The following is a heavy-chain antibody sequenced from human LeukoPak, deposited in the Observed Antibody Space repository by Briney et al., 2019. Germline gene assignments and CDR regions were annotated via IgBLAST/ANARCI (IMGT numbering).Heavy chain of an antibody. V-gene: IGHV3-49*04. CDR3: TRGGEYQLPFYYYYMDV. Sequence: GGSLRLSCAASGFTFGDYAMSWVRQAPGKGLEWVGFIRSKAYGGTTAYAASVKGRFTISRDDSKSIAYLQMNSLKTEDTAVYYCTRGGEYQLPFYYYYMDVWGKGTTVTVSS. J-gene: IGHJ6*03. D-gene: IGHD2-2*01. CDR2: IRSKAYGGTT. CDR1: GFTFGDYA.